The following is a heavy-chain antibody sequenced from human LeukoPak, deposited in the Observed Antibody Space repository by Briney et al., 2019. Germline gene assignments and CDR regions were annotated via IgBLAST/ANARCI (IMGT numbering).Heavy chain of an antibody. CDR3: ASSSSAVWYYYYMDV. D-gene: IGHD6-19*01. Sequence: PSETLSLTCTVSGGSISSYYWSWIRQPAGKGLEWIGRIYTSGSTNYNPSLKSRVTMSVDTSKNQFSLKLSSVTAADTAVYYCASSSSAVWYYYYMDVWGKGTTVTVSS. J-gene: IGHJ6*03. V-gene: IGHV4-4*07. CDR1: GGSISSYY. CDR2: IYTSGST.